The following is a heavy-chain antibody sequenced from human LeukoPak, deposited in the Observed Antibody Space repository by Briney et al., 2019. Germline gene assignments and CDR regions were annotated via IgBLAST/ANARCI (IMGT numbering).Heavy chain of an antibody. J-gene: IGHJ4*02. Sequence: GGSLRLSCAASGFTFSSYAMRWVRQAPGKGLGWVSAISGSGGATYYADSVKGRFTISRDNPKNTLYVQMNSLRAEDTAVYYCAKMTGSGGSRFDYWGQGTLVTVSS. D-gene: IGHD2-15*01. CDR1: GFTFSSYA. CDR2: ISGSGGAT. CDR3: AKMTGSGGSRFDY. V-gene: IGHV3-23*01.